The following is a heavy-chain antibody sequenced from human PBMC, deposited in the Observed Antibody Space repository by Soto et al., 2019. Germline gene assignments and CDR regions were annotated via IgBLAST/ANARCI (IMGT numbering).Heavy chain of an antibody. CDR3: TPDEGGSSPGYYYYCGMDV. J-gene: IGHJ6*02. V-gene: IGHV3-15*07. D-gene: IGHD6-6*01. Sequence: EVQLVESGGGLVKPGGSLRLSCAASGFTFSNAWMNWVRQAPGKGLEWVGRIKSKTDGGTTDYAAPVKGRFTISRDDSXNXLXXQMNSLKTEDTAVYYCTPDEGGSSPGYYYYCGMDVWGQGTTVTVSS. CDR1: GFTFSNAW. CDR2: IKSKTDGGTT.